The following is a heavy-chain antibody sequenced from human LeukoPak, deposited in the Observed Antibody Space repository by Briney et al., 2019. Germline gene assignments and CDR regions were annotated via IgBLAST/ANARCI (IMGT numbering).Heavy chain of an antibody. Sequence: PGGSLRLSCSASGFTFSSYVMHWVRQAPGKGLEYVSVISSNGGSTYYADSVKGRFTISRDNSKNTLYLQMSSLRAEDTAVYYCAKECSGSYCKAYYFDYWGQGTLVTVSS. J-gene: IGHJ4*02. CDR1: GFTFSSYV. CDR2: ISSNGGST. V-gene: IGHV3-64D*06. D-gene: IGHD3-10*02. CDR3: AKECSGSYCKAYYFDY.